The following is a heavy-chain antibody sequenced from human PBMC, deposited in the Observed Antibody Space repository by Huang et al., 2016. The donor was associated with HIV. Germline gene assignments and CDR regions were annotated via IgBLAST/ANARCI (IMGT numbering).Heavy chain of an antibody. D-gene: IGHD3-3*01. J-gene: IGHJ4*02. CDR1: VFTFGSFG. Sequence: GGSLRLSCTASVFTFGSFGMHWVRQAPGKGLEWVAFIRYDGTNYYYADSVSGRFTISRDNSKDTLYLQMNRLRPDDSAVYYCAKDLTYTFGRHFDYWGRGTLVTVSS. CDR3: AKDLTYTFGRHFDY. V-gene: IGHV3-30*02. CDR2: IRYDGTNY.